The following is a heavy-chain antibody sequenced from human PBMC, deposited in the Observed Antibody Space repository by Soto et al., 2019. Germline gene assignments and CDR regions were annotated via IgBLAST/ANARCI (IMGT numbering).Heavy chain of an antibody. CDR3: VRDIAYGGNFDY. V-gene: IGHV3-74*01. J-gene: IGHJ4*02. CDR2: IDSDGIST. D-gene: IGHD2-15*01. CDR1: GFTFSSYW. Sequence: GGSLRLSCAASGFTFSSYWMHWVRQTPGKGLVWVSRIDSDGISTSYADSVKGRFTISRDNAKNTLFLQMNSLRAEDTAVYYCVRDIAYGGNFDYWGPGTLVTVSS.